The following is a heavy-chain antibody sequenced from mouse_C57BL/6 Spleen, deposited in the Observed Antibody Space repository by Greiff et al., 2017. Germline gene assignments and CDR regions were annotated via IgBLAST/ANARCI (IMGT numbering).Heavy chain of an antibody. CDR1: GYAFTNYL. D-gene: IGHD1-3*01. Sequence: QVQLQQSGAELVRPGTSVKVSCKASGYAFTNYLIEWVKQRPGQGLEWIGVINPGSGGTNYNEKFKGKATLTADKSSSTAYMQLSSLTSEDSAVYFCARSGSSHFDYWGQGTTLTVSS. CDR2: INPGSGGT. V-gene: IGHV1-54*01. J-gene: IGHJ2*01. CDR3: ARSGSSHFDY.